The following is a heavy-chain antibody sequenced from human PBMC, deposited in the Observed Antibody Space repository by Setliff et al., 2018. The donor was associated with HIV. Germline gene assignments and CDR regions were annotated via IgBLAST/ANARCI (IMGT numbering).Heavy chain of an antibody. CDR3: AKGAGFYGDYTFDY. V-gene: IGHV4-61*02. CDR1: GGSINSGAYL. J-gene: IGHJ4*02. D-gene: IGHD4-17*01. CDR2: IFRAGNA. Sequence: SETLSLTCTVSGGSINSGAYLWAWIRQPAGKGLEWIGRIFRAGNATYNPSLKSRAILSVDTSQNQFSLQLKHVTAADTAISYCAKGAGFYGDYTFDYWGQG.